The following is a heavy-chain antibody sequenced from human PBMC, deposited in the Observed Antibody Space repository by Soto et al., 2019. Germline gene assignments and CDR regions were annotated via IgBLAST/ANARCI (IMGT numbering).Heavy chain of an antibody. J-gene: IGHJ6*02. CDR3: ARDQSIAARDYYYGMDV. D-gene: IGHD6-6*01. V-gene: IGHV3-7*03. CDR1: GFTFSSYW. CDR2: IKQDGSEK. Sequence: GGSLRLSCAASGFTFSSYWMSWVRQAPGKGLEWVANIKQDGSEKYYVDSVKGRFTISRDNAKNSLYLQMNSLRAEDTAVYYCARDQSIAARDYYYGMDVRGQGTTVTVSS.